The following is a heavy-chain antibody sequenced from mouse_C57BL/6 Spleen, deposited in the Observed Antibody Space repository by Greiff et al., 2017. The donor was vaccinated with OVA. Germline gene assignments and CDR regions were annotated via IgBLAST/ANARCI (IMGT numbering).Heavy chain of an antibody. V-gene: IGHV1-80*01. CDR2: LYPGDGNT. CDR1: GYAFSSYW. J-gene: IGHJ4*01. Sequence: VQLQQSGAELVKPGASVKISCKASGYAFSSYWMNWVKQRPGKGLEWIGQLYPGDGNTNYNGKFKGKATLTADKSSSTAYMHLSSLTSEDSAFYVCAREGRAQTVDAIDYWGQGTSVTVSA. D-gene: IGHD3-2*02. CDR3: AREGRAQTVDAIDY.